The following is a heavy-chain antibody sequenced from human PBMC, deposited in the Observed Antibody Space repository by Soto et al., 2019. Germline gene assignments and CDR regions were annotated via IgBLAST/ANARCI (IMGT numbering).Heavy chain of an antibody. CDR3: ARTRSGSYYYYGMDV. J-gene: IGHJ6*02. CDR2: IGTAGDT. V-gene: IGHV3-13*01. D-gene: IGHD3-3*01. Sequence: GGSLRLSCAASGFTFSSYDMHWVRQATGKGLEWVSAIGTAGDTYYPGSVKGRFTISRENAKNSLYLQMNSLRAEDTAVYYCARTRSGSYYYYGMDVWGQGTTVTVSS. CDR1: GFTFSSYD.